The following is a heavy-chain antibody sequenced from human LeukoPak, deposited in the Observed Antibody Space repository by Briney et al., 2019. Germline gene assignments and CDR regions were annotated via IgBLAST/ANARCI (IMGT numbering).Heavy chain of an antibody. CDR2: IRYDGSNK. CDR1: GGSISSSSYY. D-gene: IGHD3-22*01. CDR3: ARGRAITMIVVATGYFDY. Sequence: PSETLSLTCTVSGGSISSSSYYWGWIRQPPGKGLEWVAFIRYDGSNKYYADSVKGRFTISRDNSKNTLYLQMNSLRAEDTAVYYCARGRAITMIVVATGYFDYWGQGTLVTVSS. J-gene: IGHJ4*02. V-gene: IGHV3-30*02.